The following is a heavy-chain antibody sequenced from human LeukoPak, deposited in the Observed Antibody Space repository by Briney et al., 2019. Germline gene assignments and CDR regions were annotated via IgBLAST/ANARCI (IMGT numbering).Heavy chain of an antibody. CDR1: GGSISGHY. Sequence: PSETLSLTCTDPGGSISGHYWSWIRQPPGKGLEWIGYIYYSGSTNYNPSLKSRVIISVDTSKNQFSLKMSSVTAADTAVYYCARDISETGTTLDFDIWGQGTMVTVSS. CDR3: ARDISETGTTLDFDI. D-gene: IGHD1-1*01. V-gene: IGHV4-59*11. J-gene: IGHJ3*02. CDR2: IYYSGST.